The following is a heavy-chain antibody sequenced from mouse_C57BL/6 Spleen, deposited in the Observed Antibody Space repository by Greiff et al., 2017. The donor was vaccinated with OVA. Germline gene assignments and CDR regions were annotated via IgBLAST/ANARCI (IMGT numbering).Heavy chain of an antibody. CDR2: LDPEDGET. V-gene: IGHV14-2*01. J-gene: IGHJ4*01. Sequence: VQLQQSGAELVKPGASVKLSCTASGFNIKDYYMHWVKQRTEQGLGWIGRLDPEDGETKYAPQFQGKATIPADPSSNQAYLQLSSLTSEDTAVYYCATYYYGNYAMDYWGQGTSVTVSS. D-gene: IGHD1-1*01. CDR1: GFNIKDYY. CDR3: ATYYYGNYAMDY.